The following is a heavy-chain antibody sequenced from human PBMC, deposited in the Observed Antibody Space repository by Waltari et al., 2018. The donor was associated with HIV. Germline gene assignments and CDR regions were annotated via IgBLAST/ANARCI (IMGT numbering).Heavy chain of an antibody. CDR3: ARDLWPEDF. V-gene: IGHV3-7*01. CDR1: VFTFTSYY. CDR2: INQDGTKK. D-gene: IGHD2-21*01. Sequence: EVQLVESGGGLVQPGGSLRLSCVASVFTFTSYYMSWVRPAPGEGLEWVANINQDGTKKFYVDSVKGRFTISRDNAKNSVYLQINSLRAEDSAIYYCARDLWPEDFWGQGTLVTVSS. J-gene: IGHJ4*02.